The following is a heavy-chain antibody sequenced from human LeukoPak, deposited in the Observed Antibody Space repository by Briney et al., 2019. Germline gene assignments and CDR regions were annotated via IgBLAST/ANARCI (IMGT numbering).Heavy chain of an antibody. D-gene: IGHD6-19*01. J-gene: IGHJ4*02. CDR2: ISYDGSNK. CDR3: ARETGYSSGWYPRNYFDY. V-gene: IGHV3-30*01. CDR1: GFTFSSYA. Sequence: GGSLRLSCAASGFTFSSYAMHWVRQAPGKGLERVAVISYDGSNKYYADSAKGRFTISRDNSKNTLYLQMNSLRAEDTAVYYCARETGYSSGWYPRNYFDYWGQGTLVTVSS.